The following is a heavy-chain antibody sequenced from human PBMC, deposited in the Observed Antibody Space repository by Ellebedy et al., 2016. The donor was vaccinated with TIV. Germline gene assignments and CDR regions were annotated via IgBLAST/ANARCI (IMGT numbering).Heavy chain of an antibody. D-gene: IGHD1-26*01. CDR3: ARDMVQGMVARYLWFDF. J-gene: IGHJ4*02. CDR1: GYTFTDHF. Sequence: ASVKVSCKASGYTFTDHFMHWVRQAPGQGLEWMGWISAYTGNTNYALKFRDRLTMTTDTSTSTAYMELRSLTSDDTAVYYCARDMVQGMVARYLWFDFWGQGTLVTVSS. CDR2: ISAYTGNT. V-gene: IGHV1-18*04.